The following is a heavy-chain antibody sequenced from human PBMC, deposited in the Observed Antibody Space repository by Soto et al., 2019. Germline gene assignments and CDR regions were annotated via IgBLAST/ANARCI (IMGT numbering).Heavy chain of an antibody. Sequence: SETLSLTCDVSVEPMTGGYYWGWIRQSPGKGLEWIGSIYYGGTTYYNPSLRSRLAISIDTSKNQFSLRLTSVTAADTALYFCARGWYYFDFWGRGTLVTVS. V-gene: IGHV4-38-2*01. CDR3: ARGWYYFDF. CDR2: IYYGGTT. CDR1: VEPMTGGYY. D-gene: IGHD2-15*01. J-gene: IGHJ4*02.